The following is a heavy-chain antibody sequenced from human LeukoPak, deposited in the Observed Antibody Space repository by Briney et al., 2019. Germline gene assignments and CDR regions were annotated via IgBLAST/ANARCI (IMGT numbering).Heavy chain of an antibody. V-gene: IGHV3-66*04. D-gene: IGHD6-13*01. CDR2: IYSGGST. J-gene: IGHJ4*02. CDR3: AKRGGIPATGTRYFDY. CDR1: GFTVSSNY. Sequence: GGSLRLSCAASGFTVSSNYMSWVRQAPGKGLEWVSVIYSGGSTYYADSVKGRFTISRDNSRNTLYLQMNSLRAEDTALYYCAKRGGIPATGTRYFDYWGQGTLVTVSS.